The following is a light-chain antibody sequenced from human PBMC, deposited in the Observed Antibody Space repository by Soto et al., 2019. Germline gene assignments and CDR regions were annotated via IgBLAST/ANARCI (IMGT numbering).Light chain of an antibody. Sequence: QSALTQPASVSGSPGQSITISCTGTSSDVGGYEYVSWYQQHPGKAPKLMIYEVRDRPSGVSSRFSGSKSGNTASLTISGLQAEDEADYYCSSYRGGSTYVFGTVTKLTVL. V-gene: IGLV2-14*01. CDR3: SSYRGGSTYV. J-gene: IGLJ1*01. CDR1: SSDVGGYEY. CDR2: EVR.